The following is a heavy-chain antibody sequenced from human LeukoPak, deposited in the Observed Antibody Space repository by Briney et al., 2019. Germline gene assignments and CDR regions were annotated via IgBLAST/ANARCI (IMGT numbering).Heavy chain of an antibody. CDR1: EFSVGSNY. D-gene: IGHD3-16*02. J-gene: IGHJ6*03. V-gene: IGHV3-66*01. CDR3: ARDHHHRLWDDYYYYMDV. CDR2: IYSGGST. Sequence: GGSLRLSCAASEFSVGSNYMTWVRQAPGKGLEWVSLIYSGGSTYYADSVKGRFTISRDNAKNSLYLQMNSLRAEDTAVYYCARDHHHRLWDDYYYYMDVWGKGTTVTISS.